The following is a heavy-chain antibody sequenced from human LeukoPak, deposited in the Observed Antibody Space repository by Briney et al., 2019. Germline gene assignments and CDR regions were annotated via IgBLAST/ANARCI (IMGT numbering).Heavy chain of an antibody. CDR2: INNSGRT. D-gene: IGHD3-10*01. J-gene: IGHJ4*02. CDR3: ARSYGSGSFFDY. V-gene: IGHV4-4*09. CDR1: GGSISGYY. Sequence: SETLSLTCSVSGGSISGYYWSWIRPPPGQGLEWIGNINNSGRTHSHPSLKSPVTISVDTSKNQFSLRLSSVTAADTAVYYCARSYGSGSFFDYWGQGTLVTVSS.